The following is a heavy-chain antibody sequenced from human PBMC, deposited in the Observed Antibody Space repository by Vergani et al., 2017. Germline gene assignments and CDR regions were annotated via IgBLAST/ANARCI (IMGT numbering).Heavy chain of an antibody. CDR1: GFTFLMHA. CDR3: TKGSRGYTGYFFDY. J-gene: IGHJ4*02. CDR2: VSGSSATP. Sequence: EVQLLESGGDLVQPGGSLRLSCAASGFTFLMHAMSWVRQAPGKGLEWVSSVSGSSATPYYADSVKSRFIISRDNSKNTLHLQMNSLRADDTAVYYCTKGSRGYTGYFFDYWGQGTLATVSS. D-gene: IGHD5-12*01. V-gene: IGHV3-23*01.